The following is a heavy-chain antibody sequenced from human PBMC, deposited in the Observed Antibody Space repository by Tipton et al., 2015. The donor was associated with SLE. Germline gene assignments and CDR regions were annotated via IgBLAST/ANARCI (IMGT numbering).Heavy chain of an antibody. D-gene: IGHD3-10*01. J-gene: IGHJ4*02. Sequence: LRLSCAVYGGSFSGYYWSWIRQPPGKGLEWIGEINHSGSTNYNPSLKSRVTISVDTSKNQFSLKLSSVTAADTAVYYCAREPPGLSGGFDYWGQGTLVTVSS. CDR2: INHSGST. CDR1: GGSFSGYY. V-gene: IGHV4-34*01. CDR3: AREPPGLSGGFDY.